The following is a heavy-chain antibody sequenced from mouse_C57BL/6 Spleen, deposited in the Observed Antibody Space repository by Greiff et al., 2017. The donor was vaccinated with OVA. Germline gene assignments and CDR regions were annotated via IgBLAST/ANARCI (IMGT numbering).Heavy chain of an antibody. D-gene: IGHD2-12*01. CDR1: GFTFSSYG. CDR3: ARQGGLLFFDY. V-gene: IGHV5-6*01. CDR2: ISRGSSYT. Sequence: EVQLQESGGDLVKPGGSLKLSCAASGFTFSSYGMSWVRQTPDKRLEWVATISRGSSYTYYPDSVKGRFTLSGDNAKSTLYLQMSSQKSEDTAMYYCARQGGLLFFDYWGQGTTLTVSS. J-gene: IGHJ2*01.